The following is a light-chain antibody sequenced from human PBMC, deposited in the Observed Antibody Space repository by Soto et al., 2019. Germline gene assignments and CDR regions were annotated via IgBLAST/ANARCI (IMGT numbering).Light chain of an antibody. CDR2: KAS. V-gene: IGKV1-5*03. CDR3: QQANSFPLT. CDR1: QAISSW. J-gene: IGKJ4*01. Sequence: DIQMTQSPSTLSGSVGDRVTITCRASQAISSWLAWYQQKPGKAPKLLIYKASTLKSGVPSGFSGSGSGTEFTLTISSLQPEDFATYYCQQANSFPLTFGGGTKVDIK.